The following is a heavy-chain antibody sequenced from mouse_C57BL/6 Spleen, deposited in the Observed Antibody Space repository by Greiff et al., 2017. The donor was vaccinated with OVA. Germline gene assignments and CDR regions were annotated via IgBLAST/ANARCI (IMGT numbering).Heavy chain of an antibody. D-gene: IGHD1-1*01. CDR3: ARHERDYYGSSSYYYDY. CDR2: FYPGSGSI. CDR1: GYTFTEYT. J-gene: IGHJ2*01. V-gene: IGHV1-62-2*01. Sequence: VKLQESGAELVKPGASVKLSCKASGYTFTEYTIHWVKQRSGQGLEWIGWFYPGSGSIKYNEKFKDKATLTADKSSSTVYMELSRLTSEDSAVYFCARHERDYYGSSSYYYDYWGQGTTLTVSS.